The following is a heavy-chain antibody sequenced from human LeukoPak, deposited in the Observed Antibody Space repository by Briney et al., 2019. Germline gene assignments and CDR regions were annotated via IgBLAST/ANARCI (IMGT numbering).Heavy chain of an antibody. Sequence: GEALKISCKGSGYGFTSYWIGWVRQMPGKGLGWMGSIYPGDSDTRYSPSFQGQVTISADKSISTAYLQWSSLKASDTAMNYCARPRIVGATDDAFDIWGQGTMVTVSS. V-gene: IGHV5-51*01. CDR1: GYGFTSYW. CDR3: ARPRIVGATDDAFDI. D-gene: IGHD1-26*01. CDR2: IYPGDSDT. J-gene: IGHJ3*02.